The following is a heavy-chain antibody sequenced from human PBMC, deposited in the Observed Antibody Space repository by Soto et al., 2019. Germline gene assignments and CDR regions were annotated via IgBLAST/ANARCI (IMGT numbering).Heavy chain of an antibody. V-gene: IGHV1-18*01. CDR2: ISAYNGNT. D-gene: IGHD3-9*01. Sequence: ASVKVSCKASGYTFTSYGISWVRQAPGQGLEWMGWISAYNGNTNYAQKLQGRVTMTTDTSTSTAHMELRSLRSDDTAVYYCAIADWSYYSGMDVWGQGTTVTVSS. CDR3: AIADWSYYSGMDV. CDR1: GYTFTSYG. J-gene: IGHJ6*02.